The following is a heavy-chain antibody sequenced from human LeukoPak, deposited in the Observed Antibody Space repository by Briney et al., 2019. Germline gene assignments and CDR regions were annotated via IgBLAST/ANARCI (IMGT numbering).Heavy chain of an antibody. D-gene: IGHD5-24*01. Sequence: ASVTVSCKASGYTFPSYFMHWVRQAPGQGLEWMGIINPTGGSTTYAQKFQGRVTMTRDTSTSTVYMELSSLRSDDTAVYYCASRDGYNYNWGQGTLVIVSS. V-gene: IGHV1-46*01. CDR1: GYTFPSYF. CDR3: ASRDGYNYN. CDR2: INPTGGST. J-gene: IGHJ4*02.